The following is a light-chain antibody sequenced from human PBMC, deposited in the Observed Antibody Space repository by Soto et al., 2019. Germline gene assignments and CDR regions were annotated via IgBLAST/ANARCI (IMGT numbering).Light chain of an antibody. CDR3: QQYNKWPPIT. CDR2: KAS. Sequence: DIQMTQSPATLSASIGDIVTITCRASQTISDWLAWHQQKPGKAPKLLIYKASSLESGVPSRFSGSGSGTEFTLTISSLQSEDFAVYYCQQYNKWPPITFGQGTRLEIK. J-gene: IGKJ5*01. CDR1: QTISDW. V-gene: IGKV1-5*03.